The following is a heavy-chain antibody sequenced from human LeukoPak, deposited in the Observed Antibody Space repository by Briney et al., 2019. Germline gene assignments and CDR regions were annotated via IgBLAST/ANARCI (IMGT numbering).Heavy chain of an antibody. CDR1: GGSISSYY. CDR2: INHSGST. Sequence: SETLSLTCTVSGGSISSYYWSWIRQPPGKGLEWIGEINHSGSTNYNPSLKSRVTISVDTSKNQFSLKLSSVTAADTAVYYCARNRAFDIWGQGTMVTVSS. J-gene: IGHJ3*02. V-gene: IGHV4-34*01. CDR3: ARNRAFDI. D-gene: IGHD1-14*01.